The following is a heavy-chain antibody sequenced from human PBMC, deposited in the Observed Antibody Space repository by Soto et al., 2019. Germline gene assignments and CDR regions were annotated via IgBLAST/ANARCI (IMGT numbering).Heavy chain of an antibody. CDR2: ISYDGSNK. CDR3: AKEVGADSGSYSRRDAFDI. J-gene: IGHJ3*02. CDR1: GFTFSSYG. V-gene: IGHV3-30*18. D-gene: IGHD1-26*01. Sequence: QVQLVESGGGVVQPGRSLRLSCAASGFTFSSYGMHWVRQAPGKGLEWVAVISYDGSNKYYADSVKGRFTISRDNSKNTLYLQMNSLRAEDTAVYYCAKEVGADSGSYSRRDAFDIWGQGTMVTVSS.